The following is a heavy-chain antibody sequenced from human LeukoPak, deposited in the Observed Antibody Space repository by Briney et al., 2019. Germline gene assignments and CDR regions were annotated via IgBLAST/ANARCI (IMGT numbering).Heavy chain of an antibody. CDR1: GFTFSSYS. J-gene: IGHJ4*02. Sequence: GGSLRLSCAASGFTFSSYSMNWVRQAPGKGLEWVSVIYSGGSTYYADSVKGRFTISRDNSKNTLYLQMNSLRAEDTAVYYCASNGYGPYYFDYWGQGTLVTVSS. CDR2: IYSGGST. D-gene: IGHD5-18*01. V-gene: IGHV3-53*01. CDR3: ASNGYGPYYFDY.